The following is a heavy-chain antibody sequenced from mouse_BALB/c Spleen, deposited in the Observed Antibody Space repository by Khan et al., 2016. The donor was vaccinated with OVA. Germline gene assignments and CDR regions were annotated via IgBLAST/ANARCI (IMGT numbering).Heavy chain of an antibody. D-gene: IGHD1-1*02. CDR1: GYAFTDYL. V-gene: IGHV1-54*01. CDR3: ARGGYGSWAY. J-gene: IGHJ3*01. Sequence: QVQLQQSGAELVRPGTSVKVSCKASGYAFTDYLIEWLQQRPGQGLEWIGLINPGSGDIKYNEKFKGKATLTADKSSSTAYMQLSSLTSDDSAVYCCARGGYGSWAYWGQGTLVSVSA. CDR2: INPGSGDI.